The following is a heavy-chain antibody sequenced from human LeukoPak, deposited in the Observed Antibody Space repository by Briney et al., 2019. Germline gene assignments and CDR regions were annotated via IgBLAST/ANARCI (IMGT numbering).Heavy chain of an antibody. J-gene: IGHJ5*02. V-gene: IGHV1-18*01. Sequence: ASVKVSCKASGYTFPSYGISWVRQAPGQGLEWMGLIGAYNGNTNYAQKLQGRVTMTTDTSTSSAYMELRSLRSDDTAVYYCARDITMIVVAEKWFDPWGQGTLVTVSS. CDR3: ARDITMIVVAEKWFDP. CDR2: IGAYNGNT. D-gene: IGHD3-22*01. CDR1: GYTFPSYG.